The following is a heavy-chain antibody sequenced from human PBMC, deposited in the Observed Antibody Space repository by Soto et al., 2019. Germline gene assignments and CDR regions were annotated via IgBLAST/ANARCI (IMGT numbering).Heavy chain of an antibody. J-gene: IGHJ4*02. V-gene: IGHV3-21*01. CDR3: AKEGGLSGSYYISSSYYFDY. CDR2: ISGTSSYI. Sequence: GGSLRLSCAASGFSFSPYTMNWVRQAPGKGLEWVSSISGTSSYIYYADSVKGRFTVSRDNAKNSLYLQMNSLRAEDTSVYYCAKEGGLSGSYYISSSYYFDYWGQGTLVTVSS. CDR1: GFSFSPYT. D-gene: IGHD1-26*01.